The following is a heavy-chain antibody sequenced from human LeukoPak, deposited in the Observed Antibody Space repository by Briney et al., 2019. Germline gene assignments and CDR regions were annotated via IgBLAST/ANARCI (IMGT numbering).Heavy chain of an antibody. CDR3: ARPRGYSGYDIGDY. CDR2: ISYDGSNK. CDR1: GFTFSSYA. V-gene: IGHV3-30*04. Sequence: PGRSLRLSCAASGFTFSSYAMHWVRQAPGKGLEWVAVISYDGSNKYYADSVKGRFTISRDNSKNTLYLQMNSLRAEDTAAYYCARPRGYSGYDIGDYWGQGTLVTVSS. D-gene: IGHD5-12*01. J-gene: IGHJ4*02.